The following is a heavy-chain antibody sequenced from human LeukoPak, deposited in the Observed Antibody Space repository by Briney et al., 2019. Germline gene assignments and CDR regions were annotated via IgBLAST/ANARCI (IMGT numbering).Heavy chain of an antibody. V-gene: IGHV1-8*01. CDR1: GYTFTSYD. CDR3: ARGLYSGSYLGHYYYYYGMDV. D-gene: IGHD1-26*01. J-gene: IGHJ6*02. CDR2: MNPNSGNT. Sequence: ASVKVSCKASGYTFTSYDINWVRQATGQGLEWMGWMNPNSGNTGYAQKFQGRVTMTGNTSISTAYMELSSLRSEDTAVYYCARGLYSGSYLGHYYYYYGMDVWGQGTTVTVSS.